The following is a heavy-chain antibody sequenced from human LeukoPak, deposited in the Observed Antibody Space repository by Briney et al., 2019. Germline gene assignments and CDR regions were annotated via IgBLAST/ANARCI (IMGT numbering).Heavy chain of an antibody. V-gene: IGHV1-69*05. Sequence: GASVKVSCKASGGTFSSYAISWVRQAPGQGLEWMGGIIPIFGTANYAQKFQGRVTITTDESTSTLYMELSSLRSEDTAIYYCARKAPHDTSGWYFDLWGRGTLVTVSS. CDR2: IIPIFGTA. D-gene: IGHD3-22*01. CDR1: GGTFSSYA. J-gene: IGHJ2*01. CDR3: ARKAPHDTSGWYFDL.